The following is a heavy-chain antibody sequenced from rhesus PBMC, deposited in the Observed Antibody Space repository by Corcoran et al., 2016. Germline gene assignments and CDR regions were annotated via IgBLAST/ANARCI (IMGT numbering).Heavy chain of an antibody. CDR2: IRSGGST. CDR1: GGSISSNY. Sequence: QVQLQQWGEGLVKPSETLSLTCAVYGGSISSNYWSWISQPPGKGLEWIGRIRSGGSTNYNPSLKSRVTISIDTSKNQFSLKLSSVTAADTAVYYCASSPSGSWDYFDHWGQGVLVTVSS. V-gene: IGHV4-160*01. D-gene: IGHD6-25*01. CDR3: ASSPSGSWDYFDH. J-gene: IGHJ4*01.